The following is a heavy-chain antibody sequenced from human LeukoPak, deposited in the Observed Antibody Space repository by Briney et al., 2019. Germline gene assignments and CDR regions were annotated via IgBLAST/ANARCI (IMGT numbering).Heavy chain of an antibody. CDR2: ISAYNGNT. Sequence: ASVKVSCKASGYTFTSYGISWVRQAPGQGLEWMGWISAYNGNTNYAQKLQGRVTMTTDTSTSTAYMELRSLRSDDTAVYYCARVEYYDFWSGFGNGVLPAMYYYYGMDVWGQGTTVTVS. J-gene: IGHJ6*02. CDR3: ARVEYYDFWSGFGNGVLPAMYYYYGMDV. CDR1: GYTFTSYG. D-gene: IGHD3-3*01. V-gene: IGHV1-18*01.